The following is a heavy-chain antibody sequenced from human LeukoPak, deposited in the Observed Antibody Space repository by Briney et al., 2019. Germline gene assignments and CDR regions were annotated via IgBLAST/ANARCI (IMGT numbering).Heavy chain of an antibody. D-gene: IGHD2/OR15-2a*01. Sequence: SETLSLTCTVSGTSISGDYWSWIRQPPGKGLEWIGYVYFTGNTNYNPSLKSRVTISMDTSKNQISLTVTSVTAADTAVYYCARHPFSSPFDFWDQGTLVAVSS. V-gene: IGHV4-59*08. CDR3: ARHPFSSPFDF. CDR1: GTSISGDY. CDR2: VYFTGNT. J-gene: IGHJ4*02.